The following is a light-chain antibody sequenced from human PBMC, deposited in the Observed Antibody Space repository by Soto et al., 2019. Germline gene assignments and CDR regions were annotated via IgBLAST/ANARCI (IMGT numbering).Light chain of an antibody. Sequence: EIVMTQSPSTLSVSPGERATLSCRASQSVSSNLAWYQQKPGQAPRLLIYGASTRATGIPARFSGSGSGTEFTLTISSLQSEDFAVYYCQQYNNWPPVTFGQGTKVDIK. V-gene: IGKV3-15*01. CDR3: QQYNNWPPVT. CDR1: QSVSSN. J-gene: IGKJ1*01. CDR2: GAS.